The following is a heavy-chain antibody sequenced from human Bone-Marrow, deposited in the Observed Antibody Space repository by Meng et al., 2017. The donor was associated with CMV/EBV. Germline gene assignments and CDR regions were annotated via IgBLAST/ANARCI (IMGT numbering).Heavy chain of an antibody. CDR2: IYSGGSST. CDR1: GFTFSSYA. CDR3: AKDSLDWYFDL. V-gene: IGHV3-23*03. Sequence: GALKISCAASGFTFSSYAMSWVRQAPGKGLEWVSVIYSGGSSTYYADSVKGRFTISRDNSKNTLYLQMNSLRAEDTAVYYCAKDSLDWYFDLWGRGTLVTVSS. J-gene: IGHJ2*01.